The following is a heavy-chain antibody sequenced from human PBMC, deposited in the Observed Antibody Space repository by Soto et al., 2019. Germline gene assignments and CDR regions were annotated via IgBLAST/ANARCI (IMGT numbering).Heavy chain of an antibody. Sequence: SETLSLTCTVSGGSISSGGYYWSWIRQHPGKGLEWIGYIYYSGSTYYNPSLKSRVTISVDTSKNQFSLKLSSVTAADTAVYYCAREITGAFDIWGQGTMVTVS. CDR1: GGSISSGGYY. J-gene: IGHJ3*02. D-gene: IGHD3-10*01. CDR2: IYYSGST. CDR3: AREITGAFDI. V-gene: IGHV4-31*03.